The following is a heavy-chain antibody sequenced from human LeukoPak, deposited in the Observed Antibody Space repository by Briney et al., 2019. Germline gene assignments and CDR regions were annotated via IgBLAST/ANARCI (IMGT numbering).Heavy chain of an antibody. CDR3: VVHSATSCY. CDR2: ITTSGTNT. V-gene: IGHV3-48*03. CDR1: GFTFTNYA. J-gene: IGHJ4*02. Sequence: PGGSLRLSCAASGFTFTNYAMSWVRQAPGKGLEWISYITTSGTNTYYADSVKGRFTISRDNGKTALSLQMNSLRAEDTAVYYCVVHSATSCYWGQGTLVTVSS. D-gene: IGHD1-26*01.